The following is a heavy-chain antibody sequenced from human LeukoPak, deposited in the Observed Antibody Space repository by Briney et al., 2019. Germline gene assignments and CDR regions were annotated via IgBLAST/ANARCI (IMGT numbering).Heavy chain of an antibody. CDR3: ARVNTAVPRH. J-gene: IGHJ4*02. Sequence: GGSLRLSCAASGFTFNSYIMSWVRQPPEKGLQWISSMNSDGRDIYYADFVKGRFTISRDNARNTLYLNLSDLTVEDSGLYYCARVNTAVPRHWGQGTLVTVSS. D-gene: IGHD2-21*02. CDR1: GFTFNSYI. CDR2: MNSDGRDI. V-gene: IGHV3-21*06.